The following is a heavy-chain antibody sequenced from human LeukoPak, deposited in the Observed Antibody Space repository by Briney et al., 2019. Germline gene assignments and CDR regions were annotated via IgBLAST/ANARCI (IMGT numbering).Heavy chain of an antibody. D-gene: IGHD3-10*01. CDR3: ARDWGGSETWFDP. J-gene: IGHJ5*02. CDR2: INPNSGGT. V-gene: IGHV1-2*02. Sequence: ASVKVSCKASGYTFTGHYIQWVRQAPGQGLEWMGWINPNSGGTNYAQKFQGRVTMTRDTSISTAYMELSRLRSDDTAVYYCARDWGGSETWFDPWGQGTLVTVSS. CDR1: GYTFTGHY.